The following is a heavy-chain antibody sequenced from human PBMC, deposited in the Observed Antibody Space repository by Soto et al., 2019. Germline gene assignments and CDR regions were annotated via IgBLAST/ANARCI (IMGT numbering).Heavy chain of an antibody. CDR3: AREAGIAVAGRYYYYYMDV. CDR2: IYYSGST. J-gene: IGHJ6*03. D-gene: IGHD6-19*01. CDR1: GGSISSYY. Sequence: SETPSLTCTVSGGSISSYYWSWIRQPPGKGLEWIGYIYYSGSTNYNPSLKSRVTISVDTSKNQFSLKLSSVTAADTAVYYCAREAGIAVAGRYYYYYMDVWGKGTTVTVSS. V-gene: IGHV4-59*01.